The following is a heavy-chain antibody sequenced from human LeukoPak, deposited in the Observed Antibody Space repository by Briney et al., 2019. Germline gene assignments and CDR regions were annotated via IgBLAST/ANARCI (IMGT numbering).Heavy chain of an antibody. V-gene: IGHV3-23*01. J-gene: IGHJ4*02. D-gene: IGHD3-10*01. CDR2: ISGSGGTT. Sequence: GGSLRLSCAASGFTFSSYAMTWVRQAPGKGLEWVSAISGSGGTTYYADSVKGRFTISRDNSKNTLYLQMNSLRAEDTAVYYCATPHYYGSGNYIYSFDNWGQGTLVTVSS. CDR1: GFTFSSYA. CDR3: ATPHYYGSGNYIYSFDN.